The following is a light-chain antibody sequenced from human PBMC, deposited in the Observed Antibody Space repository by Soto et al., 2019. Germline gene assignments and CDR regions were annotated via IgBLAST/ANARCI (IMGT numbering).Light chain of an antibody. Sequence: ESVLTQSPGTLSLSPGERATLSCRASQSVSNSYFAWYQRKPGQAPRLLIYGRSSRATGIPDRYSGSGSGTDFTLTISRLEPEDFVVYYCQQDSSLPHTFGQGTKREVK. CDR1: QSVSNSY. J-gene: IGKJ2*01. V-gene: IGKV3-20*01. CDR2: GRS. CDR3: QQDSSLPHT.